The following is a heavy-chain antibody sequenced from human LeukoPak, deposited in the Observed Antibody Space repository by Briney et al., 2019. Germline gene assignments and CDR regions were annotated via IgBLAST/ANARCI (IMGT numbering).Heavy chain of an antibody. D-gene: IGHD1-7*01. J-gene: IGHJ4*02. CDR2: IWYDGSNK. CDR1: GFTFSSYG. Sequence: GGSLRLSCAASGFTFSSYGMHWVRQAPGKGLEWVAVIWYDGSNKYYADSVKGRFTISRDNSKNTLYLQMNSLRAEDTAVYYCARRANRYNWNYPGLIDYWGLGTLVSVSS. V-gene: IGHV3-33*01. CDR3: ARRANRYNWNYPGLIDY.